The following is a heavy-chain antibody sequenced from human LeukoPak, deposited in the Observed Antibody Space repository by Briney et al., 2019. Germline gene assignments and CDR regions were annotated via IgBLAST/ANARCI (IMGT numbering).Heavy chain of an antibody. CDR3: ARDPGITMIVVVTEYYFDY. CDR1: GLTFSNYA. V-gene: IGHV3-30-3*01. J-gene: IGHJ4*02. D-gene: IGHD3-22*01. CDR2: ISYDGSNE. Sequence: GRSLRLSCAASGLTFSNYAMHWVRQAPGKGLEWVAVISYDGSNEYYADSVKGRFTISRDNSKNTLYLQMHSLRAEDTAVYYCARDPGITMIVVVTEYYFDYWGQGTLVTVSS.